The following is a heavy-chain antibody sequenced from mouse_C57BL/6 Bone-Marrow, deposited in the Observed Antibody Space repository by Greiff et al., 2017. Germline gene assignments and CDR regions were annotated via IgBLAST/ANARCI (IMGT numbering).Heavy chain of an antibody. CDR2: INPSNGGT. V-gene: IGHV1-53*01. CDR1: GYTFNSYW. D-gene: IGHD1-1*01. Sequence: QVQLQQPGTELVKPGASVKLSCTASGYTFNSYWMHWVKQRPGQGLEWIGNINPSNGGTNYNEKFKSKATLTVAKSSSTAYLQLSSLTSEDAAVYYCARTAAPYYDGSSYVGWYFDVWGTGTTVTVSS. J-gene: IGHJ1*03. CDR3: ARTAAPYYDGSSYVGWYFDV.